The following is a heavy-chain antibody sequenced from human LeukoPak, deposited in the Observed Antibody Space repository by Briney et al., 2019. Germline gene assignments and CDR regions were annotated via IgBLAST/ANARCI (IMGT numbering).Heavy chain of an antibody. V-gene: IGHV4-39*01. Sequence: RTSETLSLTCTVSGGSISSSSYYWGWIRQPPGKGLEWIGSIYYSGSTYYNPSLKSRVTISVDTSKNQFSLKLSSMTAADTAVYYCARLYTYYDFWSGPRYFDYWGQGTLVTVSS. D-gene: IGHD3-3*01. CDR3: ARLYTYYDFWSGPRYFDY. J-gene: IGHJ4*02. CDR1: GGSISSSSYY. CDR2: IYYSGST.